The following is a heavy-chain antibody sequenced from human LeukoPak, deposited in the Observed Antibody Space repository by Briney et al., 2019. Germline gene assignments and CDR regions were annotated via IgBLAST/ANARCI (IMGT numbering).Heavy chain of an antibody. J-gene: IGHJ4*02. CDR1: GFSFSNYA. Sequence: GGSLRLSCAASGFSFSNYAMSWVRQAPGKGLEWVSAISGRGANTDYADSVKGRFTISRDNSRNTLYLQMTRLRAEDTAIYYCTKRTGRDTRDYWGQGTLVTVSS. V-gene: IGHV3-23*01. CDR3: TKRTGRDTRDY. CDR2: ISGRGANT. D-gene: IGHD5-18*01.